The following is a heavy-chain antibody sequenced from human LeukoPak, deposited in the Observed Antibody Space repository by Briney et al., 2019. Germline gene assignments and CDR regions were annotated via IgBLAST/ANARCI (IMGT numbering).Heavy chain of an antibody. V-gene: IGHV3-11*04. J-gene: IGHJ4*02. D-gene: IGHD2-15*01. CDR3: ARSVVAATETFDY. CDR2: ISSSGSTI. CDR1: GFTFSYFY. Sequence: PGGSLRLSCAASGFTFSYFYMSWIRQAPGKGLEWVSYISSSGSTIFYADSVKGRFTIYRDNAKNSLYLQMNSLRAEDTAVYYCARSVVAATETFDYWGQGTLVTVSS.